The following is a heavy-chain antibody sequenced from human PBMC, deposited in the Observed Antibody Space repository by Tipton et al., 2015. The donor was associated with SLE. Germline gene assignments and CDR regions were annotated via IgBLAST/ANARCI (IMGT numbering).Heavy chain of an antibody. CDR3: ARRGASGWYPFDY. Sequence: QLVQSGGGVVQPGRSLRLSCAASGFTFSIYGMHWVRQAPGKGLEWVAVIWYDGSNKYYADSVKGRFTISRDNARNSLLLQMNSLRDEDTAMYYCARRGASGWYPFDYWGQGTLVTVSS. J-gene: IGHJ4*02. CDR2: IWYDGSNK. V-gene: IGHV3-33*01. D-gene: IGHD6-19*01. CDR1: GFTFSIYG.